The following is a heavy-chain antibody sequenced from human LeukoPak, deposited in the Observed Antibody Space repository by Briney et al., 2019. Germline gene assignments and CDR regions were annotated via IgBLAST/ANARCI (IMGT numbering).Heavy chain of an antibody. V-gene: IGHV4-39*07. J-gene: IGHJ4*02. CDR3: ARGGFRWYQAFDY. Sequence: PSETLSLTCTVSGGSISSSSYYWGWIRQPPGKGLEWIGSIYYSGSTNYNPSLKSRVTMSVDTSKNQFSLKLSSVTAADTAVYYCARGGFRWYQAFDYWGQGTLVTVSS. CDR1: GGSISSSSYY. CDR2: IYYSGST. D-gene: IGHD2-15*01.